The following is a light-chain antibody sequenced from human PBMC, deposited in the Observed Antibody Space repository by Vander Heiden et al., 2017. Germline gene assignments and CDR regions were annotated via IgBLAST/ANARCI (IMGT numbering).Light chain of an antibody. J-gene: IGLJ2*01. CDR2: GNS. CDR3: QSYDSSLSGSVV. CDR1: SSNIGAGYD. V-gene: IGLV1-40*01. Sequence: QSVLTQPPSVSGAPGHRVTISCTGSSSNIGAGYDVHWYQQLPGTAPKLLIYGNSNRPSGVPDRFSGSKSGTSASLASTGLQAEDEADYYCQSYDSSLSGSVVFGGGTKLTVL.